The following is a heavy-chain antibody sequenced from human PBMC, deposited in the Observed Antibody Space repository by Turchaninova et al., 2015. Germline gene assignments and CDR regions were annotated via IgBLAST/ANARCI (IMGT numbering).Heavy chain of an antibody. Sequence: QVQLQESGPGLVKPSETLSLTCAVSGYSITNGYYWGWIRQPPGKGLEWIGGMYNSGSPYYNPSLKSRVTISAATNKTQFSLRRSPVTAADAAVYYCARLSGDLDGTEYWGQGTLVTVSS. CDR2: MYNSGSP. D-gene: IGHD7-27*01. CDR3: ARLSGDLDGTEY. J-gene: IGHJ4*02. CDR1: GYSITNGYY. V-gene: IGHV4-38-2*01.